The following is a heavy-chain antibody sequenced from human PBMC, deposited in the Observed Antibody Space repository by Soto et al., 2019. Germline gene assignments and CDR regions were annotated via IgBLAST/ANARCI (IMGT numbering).Heavy chain of an antibody. CDR3: ATDSITMVRGVIIHHGRRGYGREV. J-gene: IGHJ6*04. D-gene: IGHD3-10*01. V-gene: IGHV1-24*01. Sequence: ASVNVSCKVSGYTLTELSMHCVRQAPGKGLEWMGGFDPEYGETIYAQKFQGRVTMTEDTSTDTAYMELSSLRSEDTAVYYCATDSITMVRGVIIHHGRRGYGREVSGEHTRVSTSS. CDR2: FDPEYGET. CDR1: GYTLTELS.